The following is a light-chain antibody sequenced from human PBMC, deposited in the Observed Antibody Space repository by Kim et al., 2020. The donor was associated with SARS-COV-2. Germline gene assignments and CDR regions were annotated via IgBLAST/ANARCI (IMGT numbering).Light chain of an antibody. V-gene: IGLV3-1*01. Sequence: SYELTQPPSVSVSPGQTASIPCSGDKLGSKFTCWYQQRPGQSPVLLIYQDDRRPSGIPERFSGSNSGNTATLTISGTQSMDEAAYYCQAWDSNTAIFGGGTQLTVL. CDR1: KLGSKF. J-gene: IGLJ2*01. CDR3: QAWDSNTAI. CDR2: QDD.